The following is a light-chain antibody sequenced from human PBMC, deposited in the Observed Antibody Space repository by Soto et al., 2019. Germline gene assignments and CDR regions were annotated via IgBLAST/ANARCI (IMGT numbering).Light chain of an antibody. Sequence: QSALTQPASVSGSPGQSITISCTGTSSDVGAYNYVSWYQQHPGKAPKLMIYDVSNRPSGVSNRFSGSKSGNTASLTISGLQAEDEADYYCSSYSSSSTVVFGGRTKVTVL. J-gene: IGLJ2*01. CDR3: SSYSSSSTVV. CDR1: SSDVGAYNY. V-gene: IGLV2-14*01. CDR2: DVS.